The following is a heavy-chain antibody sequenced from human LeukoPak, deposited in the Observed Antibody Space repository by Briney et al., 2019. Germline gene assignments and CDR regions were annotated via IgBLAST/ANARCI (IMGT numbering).Heavy chain of an antibody. CDR1: GFTFSSYA. V-gene: IGHV3-23*01. Sequence: GGSLRLSCAASGFTFSSYAMSWVRQAPGKGLEGVSAISGSGGSTYYADSVKGRFTISRDNSKNTLYLQMNSLRAEDTAVYYCARAGGIAREHAFDIWGQGTMVTVSS. CDR3: ARAGGIAREHAFDI. J-gene: IGHJ3*02. CDR2: ISGSGGST. D-gene: IGHD6-13*01.